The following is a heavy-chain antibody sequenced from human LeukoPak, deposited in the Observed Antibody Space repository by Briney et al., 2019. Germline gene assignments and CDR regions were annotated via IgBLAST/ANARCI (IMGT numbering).Heavy chain of an antibody. CDR2: INPNSGGT. D-gene: IGHD3-22*01. J-gene: IGHJ5*02. Sequence: ASVKVSCKASGYTFTGYYMHWVRQAPGQGLEWMGWINPNSGGTNYAQKFQGRVTMTRDTSISTAYMELSRLRSDDTAVYYCARTNYDSSGYISSWFDPWGQGTLVTVSS. CDR3: ARTNYDSSGYISSWFDP. V-gene: IGHV1-2*02. CDR1: GYTFTGYY.